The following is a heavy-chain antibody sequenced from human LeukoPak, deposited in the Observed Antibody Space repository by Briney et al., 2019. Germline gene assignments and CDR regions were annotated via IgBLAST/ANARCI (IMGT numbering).Heavy chain of an antibody. CDR2: ISSSGSTI. V-gene: IGHV3-48*03. CDR3: AKDPLTAASYIYFDS. Sequence: GGSRRLSCAASGFTFSSYEMNWVRQAPGKGLEWVSYISSSGSTIYYADSVKGRFTISRDNSKSTLYLQMDSLRAEDTAIYYCAKDPLTAASYIYFDSWGQGTLVTVSS. J-gene: IGHJ4*02. CDR1: GFTFSSYE. D-gene: IGHD6-13*01.